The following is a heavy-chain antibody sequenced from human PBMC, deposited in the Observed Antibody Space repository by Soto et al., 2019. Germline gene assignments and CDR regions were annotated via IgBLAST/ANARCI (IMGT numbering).Heavy chain of an antibody. CDR2: INHSGST. CDR3: ARGPLVVITMTHFDY. J-gene: IGHJ4*02. D-gene: IGHD3-22*01. Sequence: PSETLSLTCAVYGGSFSGYYWSWIRQPPGKGLEWIGEINHSGSTNYNPSLKSRVTISVDTSKNQFSLKLSSVTAADTAVYYCARGPLVVITMTHFDYWGQGTLVTVSS. V-gene: IGHV4-34*01. CDR1: GGSFSGYY.